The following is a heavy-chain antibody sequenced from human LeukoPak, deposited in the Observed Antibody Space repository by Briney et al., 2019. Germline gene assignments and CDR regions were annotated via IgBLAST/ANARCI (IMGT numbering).Heavy chain of an antibody. CDR2: IYYSGST. D-gene: IGHD3-10*01. V-gene: IGHV4-39*01. CDR1: GGSVSSSSYY. J-gene: IGHJ4*02. Sequence: PSETLSLTCTVSGGSVSSSSYYWGWIRQPPMKGLEWIGSIYYSGSTEYNLSLKSRVTISVDTSRNQFSLKLSSVTAADTAVYYCARHQSYGSGTYYAPFDNWGKGILVTVSS. CDR3: ARHQSYGSGTYYAPFDN.